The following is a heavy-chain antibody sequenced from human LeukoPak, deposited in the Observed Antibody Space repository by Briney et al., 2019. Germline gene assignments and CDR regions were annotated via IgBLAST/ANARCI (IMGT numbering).Heavy chain of an antibody. CDR2: ISAYNGNT. D-gene: IGHD3-22*01. CDR3: ARDGEVTYYYDSSGYEFDY. V-gene: IGHV1-18*01. CDR1: GYTFTSYG. J-gene: IGHJ4*02. Sequence: ASVKVSCKASGYTFTSYGISWVRQAPGQGLEWMGWISAYNGNTNYAQKLQGRVTMTTDTSTSTAYMELRSLRSDDTAVYYCARDGEVTYYYDSSGYEFDYWGQGTPVTVSS.